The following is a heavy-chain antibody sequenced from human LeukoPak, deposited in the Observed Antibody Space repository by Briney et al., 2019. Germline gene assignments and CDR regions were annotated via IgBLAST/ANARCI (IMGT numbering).Heavy chain of an antibody. CDR1: GFIFDNFV. V-gene: IGHV3-30*18. CDR2: ISYDGFNQ. CDR3: AKDAGRSYSAVDY. J-gene: IGHJ4*02. D-gene: IGHD1-26*01. Sequence: PGRSLRLSCAASGFIFDNFVMHWVRQAPDKGLEWVALISYDGFNQHYADSVKGRFTISRDNSKNTLYLQMNILRADDTAMYYCAKDAGRSYSAVDYWGQGTLVTVSS.